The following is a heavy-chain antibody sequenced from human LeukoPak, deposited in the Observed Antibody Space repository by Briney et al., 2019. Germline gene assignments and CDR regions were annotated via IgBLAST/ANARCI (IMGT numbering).Heavy chain of an antibody. Sequence: PSQTLSLTCAVSGGSISSGGYSWSWIRQPPGKGLEWIGYIYHSGSTYYNPSLKSRVTISVDRSKNQFSLKLSSVTAADTAVYYCARGQITMVRGVIITHDAFDIWGQRTMVTVSS. CDR2: IYHSGST. J-gene: IGHJ3*02. V-gene: IGHV4-30-2*01. CDR3: ARGQITMVRGVIITHDAFDI. CDR1: GGSISSGGYS. D-gene: IGHD3-10*01.